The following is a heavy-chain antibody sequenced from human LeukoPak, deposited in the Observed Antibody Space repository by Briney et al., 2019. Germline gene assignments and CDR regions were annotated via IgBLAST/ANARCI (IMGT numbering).Heavy chain of an antibody. D-gene: IGHD3-10*01. CDR3: AKDLTPHSGSYYMFDY. CDR2: ISGSGGST. J-gene: IGHJ4*02. V-gene: IGHV3-23*01. Sequence: PGGSLRLSCAASGFTFSSYAMSWVRQAPGKGLEWVSAISGSGGSTYYADSVKGRFTISRDNSKNTLYLQMNSLRAEDTAVCYCAKDLTPHSGSYYMFDYWGQGTLVTVSS. CDR1: GFTFSSYA.